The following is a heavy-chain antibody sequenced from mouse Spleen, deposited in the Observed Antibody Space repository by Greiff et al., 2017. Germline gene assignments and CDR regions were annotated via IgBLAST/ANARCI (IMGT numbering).Heavy chain of an antibody. CDR2: INPNNGGT. D-gene: IGHD1-1*01. V-gene: IGHV1-18*01. CDR1: GYTFTDYN. Sequence: VQLQQSGPELVKPGASVKIPCKASGYTFTDYNMDWVKQSPGKSLEWIGDINPNNGGTIYNQKFKGKATLTVDKSSSTAYMELRSLTSEDTAVYYCARLGTTMVARTPRSQFYYAMDYWGQGTSVTVSS. CDR3: ARLGTTMVARTPRSQFYYAMDY. J-gene: IGHJ4*01.